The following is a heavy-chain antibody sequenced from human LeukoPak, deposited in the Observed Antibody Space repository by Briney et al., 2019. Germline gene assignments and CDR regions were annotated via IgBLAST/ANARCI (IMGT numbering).Heavy chain of an antibody. D-gene: IGHD6-13*01. CDR3: AREDSSSRGAFDI. V-gene: IGHV1-8*01. CDR1: GYTFINYD. CDR2: MNPNSGNT. J-gene: IGHJ3*02. Sequence: ASVKVSCKASGYTFINYDINWVRQATGQGLEWMGWMNPNSGNTGYAQKFQGRVTITRNTSISTAYMELSSLRSEDTAVYYCAREDSSSRGAFDIWGQGTMVTVSS.